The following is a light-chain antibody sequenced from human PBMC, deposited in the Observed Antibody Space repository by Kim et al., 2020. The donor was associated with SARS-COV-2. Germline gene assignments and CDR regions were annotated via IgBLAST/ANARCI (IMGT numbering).Light chain of an antibody. CDR2: EAS. CDR3: QQRSDWPPIT. CDR1: QSVSSY. V-gene: IGKV3-11*01. Sequence: SPVERATLTCRASQSVSSYLAWYQQKPGQAPRLLIYEASNRATGIPARFSGSGSGTDFTLTIGSLEPEDFAVYYCQQRSDWPPITFGQGTRLEIK. J-gene: IGKJ5*01.